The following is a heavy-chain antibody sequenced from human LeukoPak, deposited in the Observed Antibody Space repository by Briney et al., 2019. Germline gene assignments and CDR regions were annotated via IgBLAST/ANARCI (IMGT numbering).Heavy chain of an antibody. CDR1: GYTFTSYG. J-gene: IGHJ5*02. Sequence: ASVKVSCKASGYTFTSYGISWVRQAPGQGLEWMGWISAYNGNTNYAQKFQGRVTITADESTSTAYMELSSLRSEDTAVYYCAYSGYDLSNWFDPWGQGTLVTVSS. D-gene: IGHD5-12*01. V-gene: IGHV1-18*01. CDR3: AYSGYDLSNWFDP. CDR2: ISAYNGNT.